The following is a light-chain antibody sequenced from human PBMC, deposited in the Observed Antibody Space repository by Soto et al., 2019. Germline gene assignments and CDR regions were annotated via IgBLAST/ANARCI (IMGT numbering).Light chain of an antibody. J-gene: IGKJ4*01. CDR1: QSVISY. V-gene: IGKV3-11*01. CDR3: QQRRNWPLT. Sequence: EIVLTQSPATLSLSPGERATLSCRASQSVISYLAWYQQKRGQAPRLLIYDTSNRATGIPARFSGSGSGTDCTPTISSLEPEDFAVYYCQQRRNWPLTFGGGTKVEIK. CDR2: DTS.